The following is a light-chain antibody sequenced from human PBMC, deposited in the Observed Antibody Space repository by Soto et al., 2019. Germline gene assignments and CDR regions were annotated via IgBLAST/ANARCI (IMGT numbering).Light chain of an antibody. J-gene: IGKJ4*01. Sequence: DIVMTQSPLSLPVTPGEPDSISCRSSQNLLHSNGYNYLDWYLQKPGQSPQLLIYLGSNRASGVPDRFSGSGSGTDFTLKISRVEAEDVGVYYCMQALQTPLTFGGGTKVDIK. CDR1: QNLLHSNGYNY. CDR3: MQALQTPLT. CDR2: LGS. V-gene: IGKV2-28*01.